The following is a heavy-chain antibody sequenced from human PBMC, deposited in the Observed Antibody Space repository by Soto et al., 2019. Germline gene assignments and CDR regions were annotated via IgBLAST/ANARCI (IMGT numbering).Heavy chain of an antibody. V-gene: IGHV4-34*01. CDR2: INHSGST. CDR3: ARVEYSSSSSTEVGYYYGMDV. J-gene: IGHJ6*02. D-gene: IGHD6-6*01. CDR1: GGSFSGYY. Sequence: SETLSLTCAVYGGSFSGYYWSWIRQPPGKGLEWIGEINHSGSTNYNPSLKSRVTISVDTSKNQFSLKLSSVTAADTAVYYCARVEYSSSSSTEVGYYYGMDVWGQGTTVTVSS.